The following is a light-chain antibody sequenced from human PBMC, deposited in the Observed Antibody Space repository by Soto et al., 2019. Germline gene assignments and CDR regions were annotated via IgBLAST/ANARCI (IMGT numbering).Light chain of an antibody. V-gene: IGKV3-15*01. CDR3: QQYNYWPRT. CDR2: GAS. J-gene: IGKJ1*01. CDR1: QSVSSI. Sequence: SXGERATLSCRASQSVSSILAWYQQKPGQAPXLLIYGASTRATGIPARFSGSGSGTEFTLTISSLQSEDFAVYYCQQYNYWPRTFGQGTNVEIK.